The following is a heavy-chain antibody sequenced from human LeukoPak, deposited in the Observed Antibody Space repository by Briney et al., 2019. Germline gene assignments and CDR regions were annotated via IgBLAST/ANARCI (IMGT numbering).Heavy chain of an antibody. D-gene: IGHD3-3*01. V-gene: IGHV3-23*01. Sequence: GGSLRLSCAASGFTFSSSAMSWVRQAPGRGLEWVSAISVSVGSTYYADSVKGRFTISRDNSKNTLYLQMNSLRAEDTALYYCAKDFWSGYSNMDVWGKGTTVTVSS. CDR3: AKDFWSGYSNMDV. J-gene: IGHJ6*03. CDR1: GFTFSSSA. CDR2: ISVSVGST.